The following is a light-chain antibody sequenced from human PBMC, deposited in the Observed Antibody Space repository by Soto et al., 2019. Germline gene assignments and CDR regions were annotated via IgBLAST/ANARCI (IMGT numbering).Light chain of an antibody. V-gene: IGKV1-39*01. Sequence: DIQMTQSPSSLSASVGDRVTITCRAGQTISTYLNWYQQKPGKAPKLLIYAASTLQSGVPSRFSGSGSGVDFTLTISSLQPEDFATYYCQQSLSIPYSFGQGTKPEIK. J-gene: IGKJ2*03. CDR1: QTISTY. CDR3: QQSLSIPYS. CDR2: AAS.